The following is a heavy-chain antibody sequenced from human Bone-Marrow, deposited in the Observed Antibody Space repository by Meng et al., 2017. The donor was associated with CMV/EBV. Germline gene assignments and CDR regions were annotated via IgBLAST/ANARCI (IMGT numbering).Heavy chain of an antibody. CDR3: AREEYCSGGSCYPNNWFDP. Sequence: GESLKISCAASGFTFSSYSMNWVRQAPGKGLEWVSSISSSSSYIYYADSVKGRFTIARDNAKNSQYLQMNSLRAEDTAVYYGAREEYCSGGSCYPNNWFDPWGQGTLVTVSS. J-gene: IGHJ5*02. V-gene: IGHV3-21*01. CDR2: ISSSSSYI. D-gene: IGHD2-15*01. CDR1: GFTFSSYS.